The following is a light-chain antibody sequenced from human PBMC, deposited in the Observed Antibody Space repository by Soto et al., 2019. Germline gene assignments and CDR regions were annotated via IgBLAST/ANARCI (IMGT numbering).Light chain of an antibody. V-gene: IGKV1-27*01. Sequence: DIQTTQSPSSLSASVGDRVTITCRASQGISNFLAWYQQKPGKVPKLLMYAASTLQSGVPSRFSGSGSGTDFTLTISSPQPEDVATYYCQKYNSAPRTFGQGTKVEIK. CDR3: QKYNSAPRT. CDR1: QGISNF. J-gene: IGKJ1*01. CDR2: AAS.